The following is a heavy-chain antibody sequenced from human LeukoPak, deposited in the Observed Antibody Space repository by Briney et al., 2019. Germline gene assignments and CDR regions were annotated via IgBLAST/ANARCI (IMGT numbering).Heavy chain of an antibody. CDR3: ARDQLLWFGESLGFYYYYGMDV. D-gene: IGHD3-10*01. V-gene: IGHV3-30*03. J-gene: IGHJ6*02. Sequence: GGSLRLSCAASGFTFSSYGMVWVRQAPGKGLEWVSAISYDGRSELYAESVKGRFTISRDNSKRTLYLQMNSLRDEDTAVYYCARDQLLWFGESLGFYYYYGMDVWGQGTTVTVSS. CDR2: ISYDGRSE. CDR1: GFTFSSYG.